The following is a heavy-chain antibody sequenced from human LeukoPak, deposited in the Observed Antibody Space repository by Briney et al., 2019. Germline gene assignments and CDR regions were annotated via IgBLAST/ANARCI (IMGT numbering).Heavy chain of an antibody. CDR3: ARTLYIASAPGGFDY. V-gene: IGHV1-2*02. Sequence: ASVRVSCKASGYTFTGHYIHWVRQAPGQGLEWMGWINPKNAATNYAQKFQGRVTMTRDTSTGTVYMEVNALRSDDTAVYYCARTLYIASAPGGFDYWGQGTLVTVSS. CDR1: GYTFTGHY. D-gene: IGHD3-16*01. CDR2: INPKNAAT. J-gene: IGHJ4*02.